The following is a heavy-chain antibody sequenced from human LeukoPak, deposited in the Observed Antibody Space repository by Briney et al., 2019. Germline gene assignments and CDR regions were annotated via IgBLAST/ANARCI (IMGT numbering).Heavy chain of an antibody. CDR1: GYTFTSYY. Sequence: ASVKVSCKASGYTFTSYYMHWVRQAPGQGLEWMGIINPSGGSTSYAQKFQGRVTMTRDTSTSTVYMELSSLRSEDTAVYYCARVPTRFSDRGGAFDIWGQGTMLTVSS. V-gene: IGHV1-46*01. J-gene: IGHJ3*02. CDR2: INPSGGST. CDR3: ARVPTRFSDRGGAFDI. D-gene: IGHD3-3*01.